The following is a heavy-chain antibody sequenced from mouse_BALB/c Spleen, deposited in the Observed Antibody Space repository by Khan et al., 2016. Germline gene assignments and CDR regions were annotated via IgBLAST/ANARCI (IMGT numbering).Heavy chain of an antibody. CDR3: ARGPMDWYAMDY. J-gene: IGHJ4*01. CDR2: IKTYAGEP. CDR1: GYTFTNYG. V-gene: IGHV9-3-1*01. Sequence: QIQLVQSGPELKKPGETVKISCKASGYTFTNYGMNWGKRAPGKGLKGMGWIKTYAGEPTYADDFKGRFAFSLETYASTAYLQINNLKNEDTAPFFGARGPMDWYAMDYWGQGTSVTGSA. D-gene: IGHD1-1*02.